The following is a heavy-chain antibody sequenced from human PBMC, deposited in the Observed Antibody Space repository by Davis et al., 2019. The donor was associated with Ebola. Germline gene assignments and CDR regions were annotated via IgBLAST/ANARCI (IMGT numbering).Heavy chain of an antibody. Sequence: AASVKVSCKASGYPFTSSGVTWVRQAPGQRLEWVGWISPHNGNTNYAQKLQGRVTMTTDTSTSTAYMELRSLTSDDTAVYYCARGAIAASGNPHLGHWGQGTLVTVSS. D-gene: IGHD6-13*01. CDR3: ARGAIAASGNPHLGH. CDR1: GYPFTSSG. CDR2: ISPHNGNT. V-gene: IGHV1-18*04. J-gene: IGHJ4*02.